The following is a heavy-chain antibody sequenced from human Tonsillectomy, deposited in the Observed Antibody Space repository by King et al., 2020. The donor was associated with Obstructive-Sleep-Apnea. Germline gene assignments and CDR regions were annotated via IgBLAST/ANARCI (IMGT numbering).Heavy chain of an antibody. Sequence: QLQESGPGLVKPSETLSLTCSVSGGSISSSTYYWGWIRQPPGKGLEWIGSIYYSGRTYYNPSLRSRVTISVDTSKNQFSLKLRSVTAADTAVYYCARERAPGTNCFDPWGQGTLVTVSS. V-gene: IGHV4-39*07. D-gene: IGHD6-13*01. CDR2: IYYSGRT. CDR1: GGSISSSTYY. J-gene: IGHJ5*02. CDR3: ARERAPGTNCFDP.